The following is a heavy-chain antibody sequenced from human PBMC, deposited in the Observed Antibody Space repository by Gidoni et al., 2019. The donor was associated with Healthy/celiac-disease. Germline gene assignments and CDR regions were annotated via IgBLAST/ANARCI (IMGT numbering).Heavy chain of an antibody. V-gene: IGHV3-23*01. J-gene: IGHJ4*02. D-gene: IGHD6-13*01. Sequence: EVQLLESGGGLVQPGGSMRLSCAASGFTFSSYAMSWVRQAPGKGLEWVSAISGSGGSTYYADSVKGRFTISRDNSKNTLYLQMNSLRAEDTAVYYCAKDQRWRCSSCPGDYWGQGTLVTVSS. CDR1: GFTFSSYA. CDR2: ISGSGGST. CDR3: AKDQRWRCSSCPGDY.